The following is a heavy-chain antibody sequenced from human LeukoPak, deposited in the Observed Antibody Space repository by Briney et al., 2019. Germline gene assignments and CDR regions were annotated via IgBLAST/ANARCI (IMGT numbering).Heavy chain of an antibody. J-gene: IGHJ6*02. V-gene: IGHV4-34*01. D-gene: IGHD3-3*01. CDR1: GGSFSGYY. CDR2: ISHSGST. Sequence: PSETLSLTCAVYGGSFSGYYWSWIRQPPGKGLEWIGEISHSGSTNYNPSLKSRVTISVDTSKNQFSLKLSSVTAADTAVYYCARAAAPHYDFWSGYYPTGMDVWGQGTTVTVSS. CDR3: ARAAAPHYDFWSGYYPTGMDV.